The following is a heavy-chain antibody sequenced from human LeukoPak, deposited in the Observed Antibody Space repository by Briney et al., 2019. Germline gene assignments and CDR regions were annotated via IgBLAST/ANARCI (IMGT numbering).Heavy chain of an antibody. CDR2: ISSDGSNK. V-gene: IGHV3-30*01. CDR3: ARGAGTTVYYMDV. J-gene: IGHJ6*03. CDR1: GFTFSGYA. Sequence: GGSLRLSCAASGFTFSGYAMPWVRQAPGKGLEWVAVISSDGSNKYYADSVKGQFTISRDNSNNTLYLQMNSLRPENTAVYYCARGAGTTVYYMDVWGKGTTVTVSS. D-gene: IGHD1-7*01.